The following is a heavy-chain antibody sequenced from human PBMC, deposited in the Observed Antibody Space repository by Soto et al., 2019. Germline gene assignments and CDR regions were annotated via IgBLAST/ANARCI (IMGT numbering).Heavy chain of an antibody. CDR3: ARDRGRVVATVVDYYYGMDV. V-gene: IGHV3-48*03. Sequence: GGSLRLSCAAAGFTFSSYEMNWVRQAQGKGLEWVSYISRSGSTTYYADSVKGRFTISRDNAKNSLYLQMNSLRAEDTAVYYCARDRGRVVATVVDYYYGMDVWGQGTTVTVSS. CDR2: ISRSGSTT. D-gene: IGHD5-12*01. J-gene: IGHJ6*02. CDR1: GFTFSSYE.